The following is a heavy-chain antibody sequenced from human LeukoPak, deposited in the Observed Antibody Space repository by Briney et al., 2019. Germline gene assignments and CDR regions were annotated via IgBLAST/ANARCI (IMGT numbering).Heavy chain of an antibody. CDR1: GYTFSSYD. Sequence: GESLKVSCKASGYTFSSYDINWVRQATGQGLEWMGWMNPNSGNTGYAQKFQDRVTMTRSTSVTTAYMELSSLRSEDTAVYYCARGDFYDASAYSGYRKEFDHWGQGTLVTVSS. D-gene: IGHD3-22*01. J-gene: IGHJ4*02. CDR2: MNPNSGNT. V-gene: IGHV1-8*01. CDR3: ARGDFYDASAYSGYRKEFDH.